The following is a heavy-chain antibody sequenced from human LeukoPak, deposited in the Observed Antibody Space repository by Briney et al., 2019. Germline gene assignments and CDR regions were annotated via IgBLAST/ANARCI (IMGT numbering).Heavy chain of an antibody. J-gene: IGHJ4*02. CDR2: IYTSGST. CDR3: ARTYSSGWYVDY. CDR1: GASISSYY. D-gene: IGHD6-19*01. V-gene: IGHV4-4*07. Sequence: SSETLSLTCTVSGASISSYYWSWVRQPAGEGLEWIGRIYTSGSTNYKPSLKSRVTMSVDTSKNQFSLKLTSVTAADTAMYYCARTYSSGWYVDYWGQGTLVTVSS.